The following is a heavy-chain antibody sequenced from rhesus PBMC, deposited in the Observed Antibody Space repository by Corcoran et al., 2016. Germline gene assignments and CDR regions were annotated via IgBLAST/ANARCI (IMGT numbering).Heavy chain of an antibody. D-gene: IGHD2-15*01. Sequence: QLQLQESGPGLVKPSETLSVTCAVSGGSISSSYWSWIRQAPGKGLEWMGYIYGSGSSTNYNPSPQSRVPLSVDTSKNQLSLKLSSVTAADTAVYYCASHEYCSSTYCSSGFDYWGQGVLVTVSS. CDR1: GGSISSSY. V-gene: IGHV4-169*02. CDR2: IYGSGSST. CDR3: ASHEYCSSTYCSSGFDY. J-gene: IGHJ4*01.